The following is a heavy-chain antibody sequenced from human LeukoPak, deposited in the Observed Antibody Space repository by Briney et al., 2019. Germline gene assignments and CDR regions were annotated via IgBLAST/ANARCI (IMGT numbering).Heavy chain of an antibody. D-gene: IGHD3-3*01. Sequence: GGSLRLSCAASGFTFSSYGMHWVRQAPGKGLEWVAFIRYDGSNKYYADSVKGRFTISRNNSKNTLYLQMNSLRAEDTAVYYCAKGEITIFGVGSPTYWGQGTLVTVSS. J-gene: IGHJ4*02. CDR2: IRYDGSNK. CDR3: AKGEITIFGVGSPTY. CDR1: GFTFSSYG. V-gene: IGHV3-30*02.